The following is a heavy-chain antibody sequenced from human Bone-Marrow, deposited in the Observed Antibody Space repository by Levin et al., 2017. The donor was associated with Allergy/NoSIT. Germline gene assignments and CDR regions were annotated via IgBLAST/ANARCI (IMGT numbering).Heavy chain of an antibody. V-gene: IGHV6-1*01. J-gene: IGHJ3*02. CDR3: ARDGDYYYGSGSYYWGPPGAFDI. CDR1: GDSVSSNSAA. D-gene: IGHD3-10*01. CDR2: TYYRSKWYN. Sequence: SQTLSLTCAISGDSVSSNSAAWNWIRQSPSRGLEWLGRTYYRSKWYNDYAVSVKSRITINPDTSKNQFSLQLNSVTPEDTAVYYCARDGDYYYGSGSYYWGPPGAFDIWGQGTMVTVSS.